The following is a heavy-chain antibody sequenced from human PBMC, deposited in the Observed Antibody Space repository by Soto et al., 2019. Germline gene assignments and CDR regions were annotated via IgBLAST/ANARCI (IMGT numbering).Heavy chain of an antibody. V-gene: IGHV3-30-3*01. D-gene: IGHD1-1*01. CDR3: ARGTTTSAFSAMDV. CDR1: GFTFNYHA. CDR2: ISYDGDNK. Sequence: QVQLVESGGGVVQPGRSLRLSCADSGFTFNYHALNWVRQAPGKGLECVAVISYDGDNKYIAESVKGRFTISRDNSKNPVSLQMNSLRTADTAMYFCARGTTTSAFSAMDVWGQGTTVTVSS. J-gene: IGHJ6*02.